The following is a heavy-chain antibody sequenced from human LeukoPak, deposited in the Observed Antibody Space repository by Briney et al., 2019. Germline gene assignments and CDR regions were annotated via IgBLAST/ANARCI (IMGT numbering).Heavy chain of an antibody. V-gene: IGHV3-23*01. CDR3: ARAPVTSCRGAYCYPFDY. D-gene: IGHD2-21*01. CDR2: TSSSDAGT. J-gene: IGHJ4*02. Sequence: GGALRLSCAASGFTFSSYEMNWGRQAPGKGLGWVSATSSSDAGTYYADSVRGRFTISRDNSKNTLYLQMNSLRLEDAAVYFCARAPVTSCRGAYCYPFDYWGQGTQVTVSS. CDR1: GFTFSSYE.